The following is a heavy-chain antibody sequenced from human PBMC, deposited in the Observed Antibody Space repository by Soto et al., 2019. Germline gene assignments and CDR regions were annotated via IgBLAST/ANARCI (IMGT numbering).Heavy chain of an antibody. CDR2: INQDGSEK. V-gene: IGHV3-7*01. CDR1: GFTFSTYW. J-gene: IGHJ5*02. D-gene: IGHD2-8*01. CDR3: SRSLNA. Sequence: EVQLMESGGGLVQPGGSLRLSCAASGFTFSTYWMDWVRQTPGKGLEWVANINQDGSEKNYVDSVKGRFTISRDNAKNSLYLQMSSLTAGVSALYYCSRSLNAWGQGTLVTVSS.